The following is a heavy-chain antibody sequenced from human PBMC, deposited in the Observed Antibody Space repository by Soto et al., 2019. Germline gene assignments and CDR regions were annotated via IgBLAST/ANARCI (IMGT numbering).Heavy chain of an antibody. V-gene: IGHV3-30-3*01. D-gene: IGHD3-10*01. CDR1: GFTFSSYA. J-gene: IGHJ6*02. CDR2: ISYDGSNK. CDR3: ARDRGGYNPTVHSGMDV. Sequence: GGSLRLSCAASGFTFSSYAMHWVRQAPGKGLEWVAVISYDGSNKYYADSVKGRFTISRDNSKNTLYLQMNSLRAEDTAVYYCARDRGGYNPTVHSGMDVWGQGTTVTVSS.